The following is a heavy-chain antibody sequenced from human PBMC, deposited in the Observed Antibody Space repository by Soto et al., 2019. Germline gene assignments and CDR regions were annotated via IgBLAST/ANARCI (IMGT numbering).Heavy chain of an antibody. CDR2: ISTYNGNT. D-gene: IGHD1-26*01. CDR3: ARGRYSGSLDLFDP. V-gene: IGHV1-18*01. CDR1: GYTFSSYS. J-gene: IGHJ5*02. Sequence: QVQLVQSGAEVKKPGASVKVSCKTSGYTFSSYSISWVRQAPGQGLEWMGWISTYNGNTNYAQKVQGRVTMTTDTSTSPAYMELRSLRSDDTAVYYCARGRYSGSLDLFDPWGQGTLVTVSS.